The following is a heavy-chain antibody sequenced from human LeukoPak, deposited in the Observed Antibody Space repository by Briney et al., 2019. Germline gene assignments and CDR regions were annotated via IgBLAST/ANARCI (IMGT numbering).Heavy chain of an antibody. V-gene: IGHV4-39*01. CDR3: GRSYQGRDFDY. CDR2: IYYSGST. J-gene: IGHJ4*02. CDR1: GGSISSSIYY. Sequence: SETLSLTCNVSGGSISSSIYYWGWIRQPPGKGLEWIGSIYYSGSTYYNPSLKSRVTMSVDTSKKQFSLKLSSVIAADTAVYYCGRSYQGRDFDYWGQGTLVTVSS.